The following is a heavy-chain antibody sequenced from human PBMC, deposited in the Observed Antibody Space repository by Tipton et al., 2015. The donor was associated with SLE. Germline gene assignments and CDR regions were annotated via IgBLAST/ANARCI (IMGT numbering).Heavy chain of an antibody. V-gene: IGHV3-23*01. Sequence: SLRLSCAASGFTFSSYAMSWVRQAPGKGLEGVSAISGSGGSTYYADSVKGRFTISRDNSKNTLYLQMNSLRAEDTAVYYCARPYYYDSSGYYFDYWGQGTLVTVSS. CDR3: ARPYYYDSSGYYFDY. D-gene: IGHD3-22*01. J-gene: IGHJ4*02. CDR2: ISGSGGST. CDR1: GFTFSSYA.